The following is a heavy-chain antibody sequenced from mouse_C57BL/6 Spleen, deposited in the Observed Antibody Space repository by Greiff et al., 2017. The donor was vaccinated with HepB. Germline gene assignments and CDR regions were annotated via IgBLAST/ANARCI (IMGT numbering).Heavy chain of an antibody. D-gene: IGHD1-1*01. CDR2: INPNNGGT. J-gene: IGHJ2*01. Sequence: EVQLQQSGPELVKPGASVKMSCKASGYTFTDYNMHWVKQSHGKSLEWIGYINPNNGGTSYNQKFKGKATLTVNKSSSTAYMELRSLTSEDSAVYYCASLPYYYGSSYFDYWGQGTTLTVSS. CDR1: GYTFTDYN. CDR3: ASLPYYYGSSYFDY. V-gene: IGHV1-22*01.